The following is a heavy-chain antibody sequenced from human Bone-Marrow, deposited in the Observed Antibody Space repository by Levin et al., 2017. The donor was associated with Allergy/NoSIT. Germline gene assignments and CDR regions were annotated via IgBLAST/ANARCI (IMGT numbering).Heavy chain of an antibody. CDR2: INSDGSST. CDR3: ARDHNYYMDV. V-gene: IGHV3-74*01. Sequence: SCAASGFTFSTYWIHWVRQAPGKGLVWVSRINSDGSSTNYADSVKGRFTISRDNAKNTLYLQMNSLRAEDTAVYYCARDHNYYMDVWGKGTTVTVSS. CDR1: GFTFSTYW. J-gene: IGHJ6*03.